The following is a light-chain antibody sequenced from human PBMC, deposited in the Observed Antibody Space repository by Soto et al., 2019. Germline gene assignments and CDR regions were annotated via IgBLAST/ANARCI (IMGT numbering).Light chain of an antibody. J-gene: IGLJ1*01. Sequence: QSALTQPASVSGSPGQSIAISCTRTSSDVGSFNYVSWYQQHPGKVPKLMIYDVSNRPSGVSDRFSGSKSGNTASLTISGLQAEDEAYYYCSSYTTSSTYVFGTGTKLTVL. V-gene: IGLV2-14*01. CDR3: SSYTTSSTYV. CDR2: DVS. CDR1: SSDVGSFNY.